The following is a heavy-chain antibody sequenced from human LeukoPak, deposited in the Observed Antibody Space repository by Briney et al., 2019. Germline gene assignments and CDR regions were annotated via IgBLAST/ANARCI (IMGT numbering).Heavy chain of an antibody. V-gene: IGHV4-39*07. CDR3: AGGRHNWNYDY. CDR1: GGSISSSSYY. CDR2: IYYSGST. J-gene: IGHJ4*02. Sequence: SETLSLTCTVSGGSISSSSYYWGWIRQPPGKGLEWIGSIYYSGSTYYNPSLKSRVTISVDTSKNQFSLKLSSVTAADTAVYYCAGGRHNWNYDYWGQGTLVTVSS. D-gene: IGHD1-20*01.